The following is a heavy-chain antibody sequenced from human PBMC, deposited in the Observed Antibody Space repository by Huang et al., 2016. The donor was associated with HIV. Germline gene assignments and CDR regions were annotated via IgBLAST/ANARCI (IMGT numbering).Heavy chain of an antibody. V-gene: IGHV3-49*03. D-gene: IGHD6-19*01. Sequence: EVQLVESGGTLIQPGRSLRLSCKASGFTFGAYGMRWFRQAPGKGLEWVGFISSKDHVGTTEYAASVKGRFIVSSDDSKNSAYLRMSSLKTEDTAVYYCSTVGGGIDYIGYTSAYYATGGYWGQGTLVTVSS. CDR1: GFTFGAYG. J-gene: IGHJ4*02. CDR2: ISSKDHVGTT. CDR3: STVGGGIDYIGYTSAYYATGGY.